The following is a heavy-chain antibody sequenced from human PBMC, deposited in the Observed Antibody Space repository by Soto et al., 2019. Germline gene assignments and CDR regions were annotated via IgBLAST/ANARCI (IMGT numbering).Heavy chain of an antibody. CDR1: GESLSAYY. CDR2: INQSGST. CDR3: ARGTVYVPFLFPCLDV. J-gene: IGHJ6*02. D-gene: IGHD3-10*02. Sequence: QVHLQQWGAGLLRPSETLSLTCAVYGESLSAYYWTWIRQPPGKGLEWIGEINQSGSTNYNPSLKSRVTMSADTSKKHFSLKVTSVTAADTAVYYCARGTVYVPFLFPCLDVWGQGTMVTVSS. V-gene: IGHV4-34*01.